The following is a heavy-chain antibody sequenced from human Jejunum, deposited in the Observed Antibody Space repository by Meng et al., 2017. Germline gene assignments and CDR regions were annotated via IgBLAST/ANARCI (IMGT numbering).Heavy chain of an antibody. J-gene: IGHJ4*02. CDR3: VLGPTTAAFDY. V-gene: IGHV7-4-1*02. CDR1: GYTFTNYA. CDR2: INTNTGNP. D-gene: IGHD1-26*01. Sequence: QVQLVQSGSELKKPWASVKVSCKASGYTFTNYAMNWVRQAPGQGLEWMGWINTNTGNPTYAQGFTGRFVFSLDTSVSTTYLQISSLEAEDTAVYYCVLGPTTAAFDYWGQGTLVTVSS.